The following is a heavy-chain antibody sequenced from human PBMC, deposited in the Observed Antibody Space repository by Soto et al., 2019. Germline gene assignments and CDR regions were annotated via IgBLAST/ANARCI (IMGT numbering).Heavy chain of an antibody. CDR2: IWYDGSNK. V-gene: IGHV3-33*01. J-gene: IGHJ6*02. CDR3: AIGNYEESSGLDV. D-gene: IGHD6-19*01. CDR1: GFTFSSYG. Sequence: QVQLVESGGGVVQPGRSLRLSCAASGFTFSSYGIHWVRQAPGKGLEWVAVIWYDGSNKYYADSVRGRFTISRDNFKNTLYLQMNSLRAEDTAVYYWAIGNYEESSGLDVWGQGTTVTVPS.